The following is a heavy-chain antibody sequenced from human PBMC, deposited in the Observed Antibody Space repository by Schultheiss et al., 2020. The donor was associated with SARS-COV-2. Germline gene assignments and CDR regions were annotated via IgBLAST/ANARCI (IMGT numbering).Heavy chain of an antibody. V-gene: IGHV4-39*07. CDR3: ARDRSGSSWYWFDP. D-gene: IGHD6-13*01. CDR1: GGSISSSSYY. J-gene: IGHJ5*02. CDR2: IYYSGST. Sequence: SETLSLTCTVSGGSISSSSYYWGWIRQPPGKGLEWIGYIYYSGSTYYNPSLKSRVTISVDTSKNQFSLKLSSVTAADTAVYYCARDRSGSSWYWFDPWGQGTLVTVSS.